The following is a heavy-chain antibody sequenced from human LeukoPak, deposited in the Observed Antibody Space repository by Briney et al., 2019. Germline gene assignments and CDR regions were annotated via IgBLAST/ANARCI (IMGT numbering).Heavy chain of an antibody. J-gene: IGHJ6*02. CDR3: ARVYSRNQYYYYYGMDV. CDR1: GYTFTSYA. Sequence: ASVKVSRTASGYTFTSYAMNWVRQAPGQGLEWMGWINTNTGNLTYAQGFTGRFVFSLDTSVSTAYLQISSLKAEDTAVYYCARVYSRNQYYYYYGMDVWGQGTTVTVSS. D-gene: IGHD6-13*01. V-gene: IGHV7-4-1*02. CDR2: INTNTGNL.